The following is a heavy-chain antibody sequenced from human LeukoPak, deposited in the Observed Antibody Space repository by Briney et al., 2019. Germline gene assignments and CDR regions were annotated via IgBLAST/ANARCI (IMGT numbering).Heavy chain of an antibody. D-gene: IGHD3-3*01. Sequence: GGSLRLSCAASGFTFSSYSMNWVRQAPGKGLEWVSSISSSSSYIYYADSVKGRFTISRDNAKNMLYLQMNSLRAEDTAVYYCARDQVTIFGVVIYYYYYYMDVWGKGTTVTVSS. V-gene: IGHV3-21*01. CDR3: ARDQVTIFGVVIYYYYYYMDV. CDR1: GFTFSSYS. CDR2: ISSSSSYI. J-gene: IGHJ6*03.